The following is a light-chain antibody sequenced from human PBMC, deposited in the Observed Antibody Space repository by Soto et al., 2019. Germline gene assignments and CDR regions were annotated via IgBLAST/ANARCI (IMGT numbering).Light chain of an antibody. CDR2: AAS. CDR1: QDIGNY. Sequence: DIQMTQSPSSLSASVGDRVTISCRASQDIGNYLAWYRQTPGKVPMLLIYAASTLQSGVPSRFSGSGSGTHLTLTISSLQPEDVATFYCQKYDTTPLTFGGGTKVEIK. V-gene: IGKV1-27*01. CDR3: QKYDTTPLT. J-gene: IGKJ4*01.